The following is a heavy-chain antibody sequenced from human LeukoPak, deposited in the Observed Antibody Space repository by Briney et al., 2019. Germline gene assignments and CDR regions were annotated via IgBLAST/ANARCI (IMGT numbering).Heavy chain of an antibody. CDR3: ARGYSGYEIDH. CDR2: VWSDGSNK. CDR1: GFTISSYA. V-gene: IGHV3-33*01. Sequence: SLRLSCAASGFTISSYAMHWVRQAPGKGLEWVAVVWSDGSNKYYADSVKGRFTISRDNSKNTLYLQMNSLRAEDTAVYYCARGYSGYEIDHWGQGTLVTVSS. J-gene: IGHJ4*02. D-gene: IGHD5-12*01.